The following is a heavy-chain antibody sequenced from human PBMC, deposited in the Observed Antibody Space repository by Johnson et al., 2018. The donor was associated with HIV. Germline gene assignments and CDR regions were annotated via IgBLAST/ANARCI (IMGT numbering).Heavy chain of an antibody. CDR1: GFRFDEYA. CDR2: ISWNGGST. V-gene: IGHV3-20*04. CDR3: ARDWAAVGRVGGMDAFDI. D-gene: IGHD6-13*01. Sequence: VQLVESGGGGVQPGGSLRVSCAASGFRFDEYAIHWVRQAPEKGLEWVAVISWNGGSTGYADSVQGRFTISRDNAKNSLYLQMNSLRAEDTALYYCARDWAAVGRVGGMDAFDIWGQGTMVTVSS. J-gene: IGHJ3*02.